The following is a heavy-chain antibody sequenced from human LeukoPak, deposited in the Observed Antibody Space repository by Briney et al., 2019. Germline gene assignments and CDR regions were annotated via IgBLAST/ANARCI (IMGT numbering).Heavy chain of an antibody. CDR1: GFTFDNNW. CDR3: ARLLSVDV. Sequence: GSLRLSCAASGFTFDNNWMTWVRQAPGKGLEWVANIKRDGSENNYLDSVKGRFTISRDNAKNSLYLQMNSLRVEDTAVYYCARLLSVDVWGKGTTVIVSS. J-gene: IGHJ6*04. CDR2: IKRDGSEN. D-gene: IGHD2-15*01. V-gene: IGHV3-7*01.